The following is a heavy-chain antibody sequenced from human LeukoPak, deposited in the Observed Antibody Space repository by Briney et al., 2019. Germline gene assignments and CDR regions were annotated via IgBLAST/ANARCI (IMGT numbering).Heavy chain of an antibody. Sequence: SETLSLTCTVSGGSISSSSYYWGWIRQPPGKGLEWIGRIYTSGSTNYNPSLKSRVTMSVDTSKNQFSLKLSSVTAADTAVYYCARDKGPYCSSTSCYTELDYWGQGTLVTVSS. CDR3: ARDKGPYCSSTSCYTELDY. CDR2: IYTSGST. J-gene: IGHJ4*02. CDR1: GGSISSSSYY. D-gene: IGHD2-2*02. V-gene: IGHV4-39*07.